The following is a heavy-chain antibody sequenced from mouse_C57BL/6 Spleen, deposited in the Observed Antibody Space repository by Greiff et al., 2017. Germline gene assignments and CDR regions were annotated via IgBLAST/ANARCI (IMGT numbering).Heavy chain of an antibody. CDR1: GYTFTSYW. CDR3: ARLGLGGYFDV. CDR2: IDPSDSET. Sequence: QVQLQQPGAELVRPGSSVKLSCKASGYTFTSYWMHWVKQRPIQGLEWIGNIDPSDSETHYNQKFKDKATLTVDKSSSTAYMQLSSLTSEDSAVYYCARLGLGGYFDVWGTGTTVTVSS. V-gene: IGHV1-52*01. D-gene: IGHD4-1*01. J-gene: IGHJ1*03.